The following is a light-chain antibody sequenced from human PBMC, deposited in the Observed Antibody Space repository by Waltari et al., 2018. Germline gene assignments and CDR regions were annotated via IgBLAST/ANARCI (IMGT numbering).Light chain of an antibody. CDR1: MLPNKY. V-gene: IGLV3-25*03. CDR3: QSVDSSGDYVL. J-gene: IGLJ3*02. CDR2: KDT. Sequence: SSDLTQPPSVSLSPGQPARLTCLGEMLPNKYAYLYQQKPGQAPILVIYKDTQRSPGIPERFSGSSSGTTVTLTIGGVQAEDEADYYCQSVDSSGDYVLFGGGTKLTVL.